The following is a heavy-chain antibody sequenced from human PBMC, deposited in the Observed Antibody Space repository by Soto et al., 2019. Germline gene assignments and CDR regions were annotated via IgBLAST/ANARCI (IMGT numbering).Heavy chain of an antibody. Sequence: QVQLVQSGAEVKKPGSSVKVSCKASGGTFSSYAISWVRQAPGQGLEWMGGIIPIFGTANYAQKFQGRVTIPADESTSTAYMELSSLRSEDTAVYYCARGGLPQKGYYYYGMDVWGQGTTVTVSS. V-gene: IGHV1-69*12. CDR3: ARGGLPQKGYYYYGMDV. CDR1: GGTFSSYA. J-gene: IGHJ6*02. CDR2: IIPIFGTA. D-gene: IGHD3-16*01.